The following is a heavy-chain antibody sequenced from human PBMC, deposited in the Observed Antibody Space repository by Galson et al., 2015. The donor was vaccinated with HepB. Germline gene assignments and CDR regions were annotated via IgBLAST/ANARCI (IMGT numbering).Heavy chain of an antibody. CDR1: RYTFTSYA. V-gene: IGHV1-3*01. Sequence: SVKVSCKASRYTFTSYAVHWVRQAPGQSLEWMGWINAGNGNTKYSQKFQGRVTIIRDTSASTTYMELSSLRSEDTAVYYCARDRASMAYFHGLDVWGQGTTVTVSS. CDR3: ARDRASMAYFHGLDV. D-gene: IGHD2/OR15-2a*01. J-gene: IGHJ6*02. CDR2: INAGNGNT.